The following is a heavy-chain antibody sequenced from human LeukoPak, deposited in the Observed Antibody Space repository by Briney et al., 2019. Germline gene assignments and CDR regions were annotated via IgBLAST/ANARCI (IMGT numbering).Heavy chain of an antibody. D-gene: IGHD6-19*01. CDR2: MSYSGTS. CDR3: ARHYGAVAGDILFDY. CDR1: GGSIRSYEYY. Sequence: SETLYLTCTVSGGSIRSYEYYWGWIRQPPGKGLEWLGSMSYSGTSDYNPSLKSRVTIDVDTSTNQVSLMLSPVTAADTAVYYCARHYGAVAGDILFDYWGQGTLVTVSS. J-gene: IGHJ4*02. V-gene: IGHV4-39*01.